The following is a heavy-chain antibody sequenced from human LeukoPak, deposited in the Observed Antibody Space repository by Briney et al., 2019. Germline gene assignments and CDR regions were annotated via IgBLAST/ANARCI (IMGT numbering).Heavy chain of an antibody. CDR1: GFTFSDYS. CDR2: ISTSGGTI. Sequence: PGGSLRLSCAASGFTFSDYSLNWVRQAPGNGLEWISYISTSGGTIYYGDSVKGRLTISRDNAENSLYLQMSSLRADDTALYYCAKGRQFYDTSGYPGGFDSWGQGTLVTVSS. CDR3: AKGRQFYDTSGYPGGFDS. V-gene: IGHV3-48*01. D-gene: IGHD3-22*01. J-gene: IGHJ4*02.